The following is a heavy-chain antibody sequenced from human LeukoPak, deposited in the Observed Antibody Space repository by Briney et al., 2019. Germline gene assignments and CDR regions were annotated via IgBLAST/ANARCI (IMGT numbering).Heavy chain of an antibody. CDR3: VSGDTGSGYYY. CDR1: GFTFSSHA. D-gene: IGHD3-22*01. V-gene: IGHV3-23*01. CDR2: ITGGGDSA. Sequence: GGSLRLSCGASGFTFSSHAMSWVRQTPERGLEWVSSITGGGDSAYYPDSVKGRFTISRDNSKNTLYLQMNNLGAEDTALYYCVSGDTGSGYYYWGQGTLVTVSS. J-gene: IGHJ4*02.